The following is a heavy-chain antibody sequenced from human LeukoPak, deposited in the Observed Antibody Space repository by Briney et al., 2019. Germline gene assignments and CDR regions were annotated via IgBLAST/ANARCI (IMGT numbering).Heavy chain of an antibody. Sequence: GGSLRLSCAASGFTFSSYSMNWVRQAPGKGLEWVSSISSSSSYIYYADSAKGRFTISRDNAKNSLYLQMNSLRAEDTAVYYCARDREDDILTGYYPYYFDYWGQGTLVTVSS. J-gene: IGHJ4*02. CDR2: ISSSSSYI. V-gene: IGHV3-21*01. CDR1: GFTFSSYS. CDR3: ARDREDDILTGYYPYYFDY. D-gene: IGHD3-9*01.